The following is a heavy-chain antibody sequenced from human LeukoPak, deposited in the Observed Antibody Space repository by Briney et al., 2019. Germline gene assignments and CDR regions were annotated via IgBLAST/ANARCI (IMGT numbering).Heavy chain of an antibody. V-gene: IGHV3-30*18. CDR2: ISYDGSNK. CDR3: AKDQYYYDSSGLFDY. Sequence: GRPLRLSCAASGFTFSSYGMHWVRQAPGKGLEWVAVISYDGSNKYYADSVKGRFTISRDNSKNTLYLQMNSLRAEDTAVYYCAKDQYYYDSSGLFDYWGQGTLVTVSS. D-gene: IGHD3-22*01. J-gene: IGHJ4*02. CDR1: GFTFSSYG.